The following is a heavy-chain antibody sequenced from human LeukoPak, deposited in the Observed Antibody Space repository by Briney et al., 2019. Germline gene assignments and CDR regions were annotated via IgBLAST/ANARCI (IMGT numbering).Heavy chain of an antibody. Sequence: PRASVKVSCKASGGTFSSYTISWVRQAPGQGLEWMGRIIPILGIANYARKFQGRVTITADKSTSTAYMELSSLRSEDTAVYYCATLYSGSTRGYYYYGMDVWGQGTTVTGSS. CDR3: ATLYSGSTRGYYYYGMDV. CDR1: GGTFSSYT. CDR2: IIPILGIA. D-gene: IGHD1-26*01. V-gene: IGHV1-69*02. J-gene: IGHJ6*02.